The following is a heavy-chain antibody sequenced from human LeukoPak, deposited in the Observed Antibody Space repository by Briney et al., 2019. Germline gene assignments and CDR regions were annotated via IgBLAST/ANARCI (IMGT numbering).Heavy chain of an antibody. CDR1: GFTFDDYA. Sequence: GGSLRLSCAVSGFTFDDYAMHWVRQAPGKGLEWVSGISWNSGSIGYADSVKGRFTISRDNAKNSLYLQMNSLRAEDTALYYCAKDRETVYYYYMDVWGKGTTVTISS. CDR3: AKDRETVYYYYMDV. CDR2: ISWNSGSI. J-gene: IGHJ6*03. V-gene: IGHV3-9*01. D-gene: IGHD1-26*01.